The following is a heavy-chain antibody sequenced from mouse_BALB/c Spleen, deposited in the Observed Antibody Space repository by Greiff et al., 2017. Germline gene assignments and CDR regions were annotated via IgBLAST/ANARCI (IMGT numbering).Heavy chain of an antibody. CDR3: TREEGDYGYDY. D-gene: IGHD1-2*01. CDR1: GYTFTDYE. Sequence: VQLQESGAELVRPGASVTLSCKASGYTFTDYEMHWVKQTPVHGLEWIGAIDPETGGTAYNQKFKGKATLTADKSSSTAYMELRSLTSEDSAVYYCTREEGDYGYDYWGQGTTLTVSS. J-gene: IGHJ2*01. CDR2: IDPETGGT. V-gene: IGHV1-15*01.